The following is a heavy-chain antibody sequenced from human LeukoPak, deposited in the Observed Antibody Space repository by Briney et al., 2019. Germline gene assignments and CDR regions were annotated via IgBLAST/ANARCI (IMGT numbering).Heavy chain of an antibody. CDR3: ARDPRRFLEWLSANWFDP. Sequence: PGGSLRLSRAASGFTFSSYSMNWVRQAPGKGLEWVSYISSSSSTIYYADSVKGRFTISRDNAKSSLYLQMNSLRAEDTAVYYCARDPRRFLEWLSANWFDPWGQGTLVTVSS. CDR1: GFTFSSYS. D-gene: IGHD3-3*01. J-gene: IGHJ5*02. CDR2: ISSSSSTI. V-gene: IGHV3-48*01.